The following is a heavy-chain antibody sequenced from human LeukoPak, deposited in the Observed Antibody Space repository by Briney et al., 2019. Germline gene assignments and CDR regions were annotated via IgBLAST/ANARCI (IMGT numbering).Heavy chain of an antibody. CDR2: IYSGGST. J-gene: IGHJ4*02. V-gene: IGHV3-53*04. CDR3: ARGRGSGWYYFDY. CDR1: GLHLSCKY. D-gene: IGHD6-19*01. Sequence: ESLRHSCSASGLHLSCKYMSSVRQAPGKGVERVSVIYSGGSTYYADSVQGRFTISRHNSKNTLYLQMNSLRAEDTAVYYCARGRGSGWYYFDYWGQGTLVTVSS.